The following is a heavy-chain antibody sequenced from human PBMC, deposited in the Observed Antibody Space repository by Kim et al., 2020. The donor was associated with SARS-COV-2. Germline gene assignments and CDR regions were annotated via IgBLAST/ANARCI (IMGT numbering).Heavy chain of an antibody. CDR3: ARDMDPTVYDY. D-gene: IGHD4-4*01. V-gene: IGHV1-3*01. J-gene: IGHJ4*02. Sequence: YSQKFQGRVTITRDTSANTAYMELRRLTTTDTAIYYCARDMDPTVYDYWGQGTLVTVSS.